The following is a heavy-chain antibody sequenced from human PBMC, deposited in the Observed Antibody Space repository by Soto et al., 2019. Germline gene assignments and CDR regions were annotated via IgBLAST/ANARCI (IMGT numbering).Heavy chain of an antibody. CDR3: ARPSGTYHGYAFDI. D-gene: IGHD1-26*01. J-gene: IGHJ3*02. Sequence: QVQLVQSGVEVKKSGASVKVSCKASGSTFPNYGITWVRQAPGQGLEWMGWISTYNGNTNYAQKLQGRVTMTTDTSTTTAYMELRSLTSDDTAVYYCARPSGTYHGYAFDIWGKGTMVTVSS. V-gene: IGHV1-18*01. CDR2: ISTYNGNT. CDR1: GSTFPNYG.